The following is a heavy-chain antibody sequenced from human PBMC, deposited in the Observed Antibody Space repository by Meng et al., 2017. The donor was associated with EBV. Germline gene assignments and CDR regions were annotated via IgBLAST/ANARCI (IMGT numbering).Heavy chain of an antibody. J-gene: IGHJ4*02. CDR2: INVGVGYT. D-gene: IGHD2-21*01. CDR1: GYSFTSYI. V-gene: IGHV1-3*01. CDR3: VRGPPVGVPGPGDY. Sequence: QVLLVQSGAELKNPGASVKVSCKASGYSFTSYILHWVRQAPGQRLEWMGWINVGVGYTKYSQKFQGRVTISSDTSATTGYMELSSLRSEDTAVYYCVRGPPVGVPGPGDYWGQGTLVTVSS.